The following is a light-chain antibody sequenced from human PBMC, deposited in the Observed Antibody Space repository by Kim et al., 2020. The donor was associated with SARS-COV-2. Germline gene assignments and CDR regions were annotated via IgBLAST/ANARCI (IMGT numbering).Light chain of an antibody. Sequence: DIQMTQSPSTLSASIGDRVTITCRASQTIDTWLAWYQQKPGKAPKVLISKVSTLESGVPSRFSGSGFGTEFTLTISNLQPDDIAIYYCQEYKDKCWTFGQGTKVDIK. CDR2: KVS. CDR3: QEYKDKCWT. CDR1: QTIDTW. V-gene: IGKV1-5*03. J-gene: IGKJ1*01.